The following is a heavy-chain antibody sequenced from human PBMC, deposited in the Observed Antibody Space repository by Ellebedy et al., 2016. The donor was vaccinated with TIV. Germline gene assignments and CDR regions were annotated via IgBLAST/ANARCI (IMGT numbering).Heavy chain of an antibody. CDR2: IDNDGSAI. V-gene: IGHV3-74*01. D-gene: IGHD3-16*01. CDR1: TFNFRNYW. CDR3: ATGMITAYEI. Sequence: GESLKISCVASTFNFRNYWMHWVRQAPGKGLVWVSYIDNDGSAINYADSVKGRFTISRDNAKNTLYLHMNNLRAEDTAVYYCATGMITAYEIWGQGTMVTVSS. J-gene: IGHJ3*02.